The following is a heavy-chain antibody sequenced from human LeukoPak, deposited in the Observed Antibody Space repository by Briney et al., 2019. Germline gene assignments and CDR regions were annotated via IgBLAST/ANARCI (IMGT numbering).Heavy chain of an antibody. CDR2: IYYSGST. CDR1: GSSISSGGYY. V-gene: IGHV4-31*03. D-gene: IGHD3-3*01. CDR3: AREKYDFWSGYYIRYMDV. J-gene: IGHJ6*03. Sequence: PSETLSLTCTVSGSSISSGGYYWSWIRQHPGKGLEWIGYIYYSGSTYYNPSLKSRVTISVDTSKNQFSLKLSSVTAADTAVYYCAREKYDFWSGYYIRYMDVWGKGTTVTVSS.